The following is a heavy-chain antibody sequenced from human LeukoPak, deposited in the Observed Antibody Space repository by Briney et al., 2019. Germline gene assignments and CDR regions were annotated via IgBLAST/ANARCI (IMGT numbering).Heavy chain of an antibody. V-gene: IGHV3-53*01. D-gene: IGHD5-18*01. CDR3: TRGGGYSYGYYY. CDR2: IYSGGGT. CDR1: GFTVTNNY. J-gene: IGHJ4*02. Sequence: PGGSLRLSCAASGFTVTNNYMSWVRQAPGKGLEWGSLIYSGGGTSYADSVKGRFTISRDNSTNTLYLQMNSLRADDTAVYYCTRGGGYSYGYYYWGQGTLVTVSS.